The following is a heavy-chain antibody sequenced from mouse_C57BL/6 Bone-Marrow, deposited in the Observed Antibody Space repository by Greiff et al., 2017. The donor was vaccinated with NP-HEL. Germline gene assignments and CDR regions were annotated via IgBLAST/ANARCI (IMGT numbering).Heavy chain of an antibody. Sequence: EVKLMESGGGLVQPGESLKLSCESNEYEFPSHDMSWVRKTPEKRLELVAAINSDGGSTYYPDTMERRFISSRDNTKKTLYLQMSSLRSEYTALYYCARLYGNYGGFAYWGQGTLVTVSA. J-gene: IGHJ3*01. CDR1: EYEFPSHD. CDR2: INSDGGST. V-gene: IGHV5-2*01. CDR3: ARLYGNYGGFAY. D-gene: IGHD2-1*01.